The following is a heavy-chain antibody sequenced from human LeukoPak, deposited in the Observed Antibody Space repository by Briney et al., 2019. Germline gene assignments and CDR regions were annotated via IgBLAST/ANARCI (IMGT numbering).Heavy chain of an antibody. CDR2: ITASGTAM. Sequence: GGSLRLSCAASGFTFSSYSMNWVRQAPGKGLEWVTHITASGTAMFYADSVKGRFTISRDNAKNSLYLQMNSLRVEDTAVYYCARDPPGIAASGTYYWGQGTLVTVSS. CDR3: ARDPPGIAASGTYY. J-gene: IGHJ4*02. V-gene: IGHV3-48*01. D-gene: IGHD6-13*01. CDR1: GFTFSSYS.